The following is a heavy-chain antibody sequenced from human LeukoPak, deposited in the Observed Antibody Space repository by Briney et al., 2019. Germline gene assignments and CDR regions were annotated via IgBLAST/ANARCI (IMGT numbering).Heavy chain of an antibody. J-gene: IGHJ4*02. CDR2: IYPGDSDN. Sequence: GESLKISCKASGYSFTDYWIGWVRQVPGKGLEWMAIIYPGDSDNRYTYSPSFQGQVTISADKSVSTAYLQWSSLKASDTAMYYCARSTSGSFDHWGQGTPVTVSS. CDR1: GYSFTDYW. V-gene: IGHV5-51*01. CDR3: ARSTSGSFDH. D-gene: IGHD3-10*01.